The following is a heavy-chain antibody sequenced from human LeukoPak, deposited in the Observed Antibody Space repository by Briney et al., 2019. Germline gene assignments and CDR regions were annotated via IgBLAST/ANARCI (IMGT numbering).Heavy chain of an antibody. Sequence: GGSLRLSCAASGFSFSSYAMSWVRQAPGKGLEWVSGISYSGGSTYSADSVKGRFTISRDNSKNTLFLQMNRLRAEDTALYYCARIYDSSGYDEAPIDYWGQGTLVTVSS. CDR1: GFSFSSYA. J-gene: IGHJ4*02. CDR2: ISYSGGST. D-gene: IGHD3-22*01. V-gene: IGHV3-23*01. CDR3: ARIYDSSGYDEAPIDY.